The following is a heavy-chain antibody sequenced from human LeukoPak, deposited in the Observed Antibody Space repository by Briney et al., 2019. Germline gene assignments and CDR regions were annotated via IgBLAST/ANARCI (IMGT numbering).Heavy chain of an antibody. Sequence: ETSQTLSLTCTVSGGSISSGDYYWSWIRQPPGKGLEWIGYIYYSGSTYYNPSLKSRVTISVDTSKNQFSLKLSSVTAADTAVYYCARGASGYSGYDYSNPWGQGTLVTVSS. D-gene: IGHD5-12*01. CDR1: GGSISSGDYY. CDR2: IYYSGST. J-gene: IGHJ5*02. CDR3: ARGASGYSGYDYSNP. V-gene: IGHV4-30-4*08.